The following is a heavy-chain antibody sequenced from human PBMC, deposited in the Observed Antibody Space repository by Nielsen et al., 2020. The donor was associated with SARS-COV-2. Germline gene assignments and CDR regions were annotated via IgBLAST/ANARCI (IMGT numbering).Heavy chain of an antibody. D-gene: IGHD3-22*01. J-gene: IGHJ4*02. Sequence: SETLSLTCTVSGGSIRSNFHYWAWIRQPPGRGLEWIGHVYHGGDPYYNPSLKSRVTISLDTSKNHFSLKLTSVIAADTAVYYCARGAYDSSGYYYHFDHWGQGTLVTVST. CDR2: VYHGGDP. V-gene: IGHV4-39*02. CDR1: GGSIRSNFHY. CDR3: ARGAYDSSGYYYHFDH.